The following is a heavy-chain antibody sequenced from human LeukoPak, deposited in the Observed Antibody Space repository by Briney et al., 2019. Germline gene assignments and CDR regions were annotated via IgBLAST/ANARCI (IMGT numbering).Heavy chain of an antibody. Sequence: GGSLRLSCAASGFTFRSYAMSWVRQAPGKGLEWVSGIIADFDTTYYADSVRGRFTISRDHSKNTLYLQMNSLRAEDTAIYYCAQDGTTTRYNWCDSWGQGTLVTVSA. V-gene: IGHV3-23*01. CDR3: AQDGTTTRYNWCDS. CDR1: GFTFRSYA. D-gene: IGHD1-7*01. J-gene: IGHJ5*01. CDR2: IIADFDTT.